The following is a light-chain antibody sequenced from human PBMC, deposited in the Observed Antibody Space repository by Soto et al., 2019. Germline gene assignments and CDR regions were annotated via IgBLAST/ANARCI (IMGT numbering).Light chain of an antibody. Sequence: DIQMTQSPSSLSASVGDRVTINCRASQSISTFLNWYQQKPGQAPKVLISAASTLQSGVPSRFSGRGSGTDFTLTISSLQPEAFATYYCQQSDSTPYTFGQGTTLETK. CDR3: QQSDSTPYT. V-gene: IGKV1-39*01. CDR2: AAS. CDR1: QSISTF. J-gene: IGKJ2*01.